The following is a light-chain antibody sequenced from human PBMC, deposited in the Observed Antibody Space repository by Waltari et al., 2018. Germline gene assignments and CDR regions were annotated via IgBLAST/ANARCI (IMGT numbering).Light chain of an antibody. J-gene: IGKJ4*01. CDR1: RRIRSS. CDR2: EKL. CDR3: QQYAESPLT. Sequence: DIQMTQSPSTLSASVGDSVTISCRASRRIRSSLAWYQQKPGKAPNLLIYEKLHLQSGVPSRFSGNASGTEFSLIISSLQPHDSAVYYCQQYAESPLTFGRGTKLKIK. V-gene: IGKV1-5*03.